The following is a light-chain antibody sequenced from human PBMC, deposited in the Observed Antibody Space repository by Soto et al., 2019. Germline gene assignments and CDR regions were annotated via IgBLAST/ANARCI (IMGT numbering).Light chain of an antibody. CDR1: HSISSC. J-gene: IGKJ1*01. CDR2: DAS. V-gene: IGKV3-15*01. CDR3: QQHNNWYSVA. Sequence: EIHMTQSPSTLSVSVGDRATLSCRASHSISSCLALYHQKPGQDPRHLIYDASTRANGSPARLSGSGAGRELTLTTSSRQHEDFVVYYCQQHNNWYSVAFGHGTKVDIK.